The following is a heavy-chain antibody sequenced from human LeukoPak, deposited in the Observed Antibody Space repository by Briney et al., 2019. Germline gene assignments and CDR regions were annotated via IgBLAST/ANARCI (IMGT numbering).Heavy chain of an antibody. CDR1: GITLSNYG. CDR2: ISDSGGRT. V-gene: IGHV3-23*01. D-gene: IGHD3-22*01. CDR3: AKRGVVIRVILVGFHKEAYYFDS. Sequence: GGSLRLSRAVSGITLSNYGMSWVRQAPGKGLEWVAGISDSGGRTNYADSVKGRFTISRDNPKNTLYLQMNSLRAEDTAVYFCAKRGVVIRVILVGFHKEAYYFDSWGQGALVTVSS. J-gene: IGHJ4*02.